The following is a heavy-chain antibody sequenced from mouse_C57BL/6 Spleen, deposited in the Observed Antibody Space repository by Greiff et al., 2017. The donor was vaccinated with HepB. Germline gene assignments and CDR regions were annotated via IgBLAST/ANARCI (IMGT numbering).Heavy chain of an antibody. CDR2: IHPSDSDT. D-gene: IGHD1-1*01. V-gene: IGHV1-74*01. Sequence: VQLQQPGAELVKPGASVKVSCKASGYTFTSYWMHWVKQRPGQGLEWIGRIHPSDSDTNYNQKFKGKATLTVDKSSSTAYMKLSSLTSEDSAVYYCAIELYYGSSSFAYWGQGTLVTVSA. CDR1: GYTFTSYW. J-gene: IGHJ3*01. CDR3: AIELYYGSSSFAY.